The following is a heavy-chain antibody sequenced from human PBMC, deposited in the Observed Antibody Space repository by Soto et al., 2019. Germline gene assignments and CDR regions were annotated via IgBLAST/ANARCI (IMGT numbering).Heavy chain of an antibody. V-gene: IGHV4-34*01. CDR3: AREEVPQWFTRGYYGMDV. CDR2: INHSEST. CDR1: GGSFSGYY. D-gene: IGHD2-2*01. Sequence: SETLSLTCAVHGGSFSGYYWTWIRQPPGKGLEWIGDINHSESTNYNSSLKSRVTISVDTSKNQLSLKLRSVTAADTAVYYCAREEVPQWFTRGYYGMDVWGQGTTVTVSS. J-gene: IGHJ6*02.